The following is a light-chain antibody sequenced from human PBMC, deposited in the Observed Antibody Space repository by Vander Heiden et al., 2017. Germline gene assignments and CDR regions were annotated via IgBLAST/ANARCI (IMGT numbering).Light chain of an antibody. Sequence: DIQMTPSSSSLSAAVGARVTITCRASQTISSYLNWYQQKPGKAPKLLIYAASNLQSGVPSRFSGSGSATDFTLTISRLQPEDCATYYCHQSYSTPLTFGQGTKLEIK. J-gene: IGKJ2*01. CDR1: QTISSY. CDR2: AAS. V-gene: IGKV1-39*01. CDR3: HQSYSTPLT.